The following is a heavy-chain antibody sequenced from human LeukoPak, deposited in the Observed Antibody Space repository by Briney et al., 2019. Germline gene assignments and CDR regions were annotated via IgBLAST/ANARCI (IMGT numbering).Heavy chain of an antibody. V-gene: IGHV3-53*01. CDR3: ARSSHCSSTSCYIQYYFDY. J-gene: IGHJ4*02. CDR1: GFTVSSNY. D-gene: IGHD2-2*02. Sequence: GGSLRLSCAPSGFTVSSNYMSWVRQAPGKGLEWVSVIYSGGSTYYADSVKGRFTISRDNSKNTLYLQMNSLRAEDTAVYYCARSSHCSSTSCYIQYYFDYWGQGTLVTVSS. CDR2: IYSGGST.